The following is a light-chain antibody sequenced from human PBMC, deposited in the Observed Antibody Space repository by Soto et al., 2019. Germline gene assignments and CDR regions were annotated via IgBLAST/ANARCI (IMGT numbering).Light chain of an antibody. Sequence: QSVLTQPASVSGSPGQSITISCTGTSSDVGGYNYVSWYQQHPGKAPKLMIYDVSNRPSGVSNRFSGSKSGNTASLTISGPQAEDEADYYCSSYTSSRTPYVVFGGGTKLTVL. CDR3: SSYTSSRTPYVV. V-gene: IGLV2-14*01. CDR2: DVS. CDR1: SSDVGGYNY. J-gene: IGLJ2*01.